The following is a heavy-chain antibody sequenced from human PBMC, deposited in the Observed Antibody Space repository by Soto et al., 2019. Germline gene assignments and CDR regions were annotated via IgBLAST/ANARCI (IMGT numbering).Heavy chain of an antibody. V-gene: IGHV1-18*01. CDR2: ISAYNGNT. CDR1: GYTFTSYG. Sequence: ASVKVSCKASGYTFTSYGISWVRQAPGQGLEWMGWISAYNGNTNYAQKLQGRVTMTTDTSTSTAYMELRSLRSDDTAVYYCARVPTPAYGDYFGRRLRGDYMDVWGKGTTVTVSS. D-gene: IGHD4-17*01. CDR3: ARVPTPAYGDYFGRRLRGDYMDV. J-gene: IGHJ6*03.